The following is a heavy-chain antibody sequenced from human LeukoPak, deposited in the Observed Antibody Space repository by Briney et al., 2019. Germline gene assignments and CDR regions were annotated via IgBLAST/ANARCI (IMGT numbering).Heavy chain of an antibody. CDR1: GGSISSGGYS. CDR2: IYHSGST. CDR3: ARGVVATLFDY. J-gene: IGHJ4*02. V-gene: IGHV4-30-2*01. D-gene: IGHD5-12*01. Sequence: SETLSLTCAVSGGSISSGGYSWSWIRQPPGKGLEWIGYIYHSGSTYYNPSLKSQVTISVDTSKNQFSLKLSSVTAADTAVYYCARGVVATLFDYWGQGTLVTVSS.